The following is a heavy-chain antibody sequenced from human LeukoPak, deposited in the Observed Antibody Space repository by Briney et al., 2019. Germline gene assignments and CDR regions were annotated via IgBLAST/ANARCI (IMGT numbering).Heavy chain of an antibody. V-gene: IGHV3-7*01. CDR1: GFTFSSYW. Sequence: QSGGSLRLSCAASGFTFSSYWMSWVRQAPGKGLEWVANIKQDGSEKYYVDSVKGRFTISRDNAKNSLYLQMNSLRAEDTAVYYCASARGYSGYDDLDYWGQGTLVTVSS. CDR3: ASARGYSGYDDLDY. CDR2: IKQDGSEK. D-gene: IGHD5-12*01. J-gene: IGHJ4*02.